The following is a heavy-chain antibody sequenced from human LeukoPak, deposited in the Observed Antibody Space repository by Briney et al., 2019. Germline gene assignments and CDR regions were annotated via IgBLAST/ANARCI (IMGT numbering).Heavy chain of an antibody. V-gene: IGHV4-59*12. CDR1: GGSLSSYY. Sequence: PSETLSLTCTVSGGSLSSYYWSWIRQPPGKGLEWIGYIYYSGSTYYNPSLKSRVTISVDTSKNQFSLKLSSVTAADTAVYYCASGLLWFGELYYFDYWGQGTLVTVSS. CDR2: IYYSGST. D-gene: IGHD3-10*01. CDR3: ASGLLWFGELYYFDY. J-gene: IGHJ4*02.